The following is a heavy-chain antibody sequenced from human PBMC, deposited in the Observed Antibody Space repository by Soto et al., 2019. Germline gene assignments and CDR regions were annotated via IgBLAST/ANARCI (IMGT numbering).Heavy chain of an antibody. Sequence: QVRLVQSGAEVKKPGASVKVSCETSGYKFRTYDINWVRQAPGQGLEWMGWMNFDVGNTGYALRLQGRVTMTRNTSTNTPYMELSNLRSDDTAVYYCATQTTSRGYAYVGDLDVWGQGTTITVSS. J-gene: IGHJ6*02. CDR1: GYKFRTYD. CDR2: MNFDVGNT. V-gene: IGHV1-8*01. CDR3: ATQTTSRGYAYVGDLDV. D-gene: IGHD3-16*01.